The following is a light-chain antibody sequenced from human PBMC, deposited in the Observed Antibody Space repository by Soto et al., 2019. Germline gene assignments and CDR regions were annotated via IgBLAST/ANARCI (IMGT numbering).Light chain of an antibody. V-gene: IGKV3-20*01. J-gene: IGKJ2*01. Sequence: ETVLTQSPGTVSLSPGERATLSCTTSQTVNSDYLAWYQQKPGQAPRLLISGVFNRAAGIPHRFSGSGSGTYFTLTISRLEPEDSAGYYCQHYDGSPRTFGQGTKLEI. CDR1: QTVNSDY. CDR3: QHYDGSPRT. CDR2: GVF.